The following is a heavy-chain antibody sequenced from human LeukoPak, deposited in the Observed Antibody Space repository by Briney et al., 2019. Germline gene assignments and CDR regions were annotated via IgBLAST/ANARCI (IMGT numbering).Heavy chain of an antibody. V-gene: IGHV1-8*01. CDR3: ARGKLAAAGTGWFDP. CDR2: MNPNSGNT. Sequence: ASVKVSCKASGYTFTSYDINWVRQAPGQGLEWMGWMNPNSGNTGYAQKFQGRVTMTRNTSISTAYMELSSLRSEDTAVYYCARGKLAAAGTGWFDPWGQGTLVTVSS. D-gene: IGHD6-13*01. CDR1: GYTFTSYD. J-gene: IGHJ5*02.